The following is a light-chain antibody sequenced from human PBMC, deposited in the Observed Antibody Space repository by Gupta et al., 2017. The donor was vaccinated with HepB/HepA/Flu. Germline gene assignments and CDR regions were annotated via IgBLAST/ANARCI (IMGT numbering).Light chain of an antibody. CDR1: QSISSY. CDR2: AAS. V-gene: IGKV1-39*01. Sequence: DIQMTQSPSSLSASVGDRVTITCRASQSISSYLNWYQQKPGKAPKLLIYAASSVQSGVPSRFSGSGSGTDFTLTISRRQPEDFANYYCQQRDSTPWSFRQGTKVEIK. CDR3: QQRDSTPWS. J-gene: IGKJ1*01.